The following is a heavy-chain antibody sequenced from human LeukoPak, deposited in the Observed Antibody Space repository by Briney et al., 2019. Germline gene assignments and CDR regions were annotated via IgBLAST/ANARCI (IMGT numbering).Heavy chain of an antibody. D-gene: IGHD2-15*01. Sequence: PSETLSLTCTVSGVAISSYYWSWIRQPPGQGLEWIAYMFYSGTTNYNPSLRSRVTISLDTSKNQFSLRLSSVTAADTAVYYCARGRGEVVVAAWDVFDIWGQGTMVTVSS. J-gene: IGHJ3*02. CDR2: MFYSGTT. CDR3: ARGRGEVVVAAWDVFDI. V-gene: IGHV4-59*08. CDR1: GVAISSYY.